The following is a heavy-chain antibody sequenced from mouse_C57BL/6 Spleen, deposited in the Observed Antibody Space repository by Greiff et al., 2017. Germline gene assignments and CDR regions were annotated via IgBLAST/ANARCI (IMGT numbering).Heavy chain of an antibody. J-gene: IGHJ3*01. CDR3: ASPGFAY. CDR1: GFSLTSYG. Sequence: QVQLKESGPGLVAPSQSLSITCTVSGFSLTSYGVDWVRQSPGKGLEWLGVIWGVGSTNYNSALNSRLSISKANSKSQVFLKMNSLQTEETARYYCASPGFAYWGQGTLVTVSA. V-gene: IGHV2-6*01. CDR2: IWGVGST.